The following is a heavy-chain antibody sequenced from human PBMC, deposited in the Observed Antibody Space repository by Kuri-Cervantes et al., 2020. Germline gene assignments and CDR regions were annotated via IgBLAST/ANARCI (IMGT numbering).Heavy chain of an antibody. Sequence: GESLKISCAASGFSFDDYDMKWVRQAPGKGLKWVSGINWNGGSTGYADSVKGRFTISRDNAKNSLYLQMNSLRAEDTAVYYCARDGGCSGGSCYPFVWWGQGTLVTVSS. D-gene: IGHD2-15*01. V-gene: IGHV3-20*04. CDR3: ARDGGCSGGSCYPFVW. J-gene: IGHJ4*02. CDR1: GFSFDDYD. CDR2: INWNGGST.